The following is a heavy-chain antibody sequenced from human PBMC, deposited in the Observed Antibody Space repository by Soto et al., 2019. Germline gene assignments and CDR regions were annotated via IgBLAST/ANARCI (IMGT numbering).Heavy chain of an antibody. Sequence: GGSLRLSCAASGFTFSSYGMHWVRQAPGKGLEWVAVISYDGSNKYYADSVKGRFTISRDNSKNTLYLQMNSLRAEDTAVYYCANSYPDYYYGMDVWGPGTTVTVSS. CDR2: ISYDGSNK. J-gene: IGHJ6*02. CDR3: ANSYPDYYYGMDV. D-gene: IGHD6-6*01. V-gene: IGHV3-30*18. CDR1: GFTFSSYG.